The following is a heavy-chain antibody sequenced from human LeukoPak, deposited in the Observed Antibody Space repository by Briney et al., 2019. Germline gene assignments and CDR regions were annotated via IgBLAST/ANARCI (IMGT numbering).Heavy chain of an antibody. CDR1: GDSVSSNSAA. J-gene: IGHJ4*02. CDR3: ARVQPMFISRPHFDS. CDR2: TYYRSKWYN. V-gene: IGHV6-1*01. D-gene: IGHD6-13*01. Sequence: SQTLSLTCAISGDSVSSNSAAWNWIRQSPSRGLEWLGRTYYRSKWYNDYAVSVKSRITINPDTSKNQFSLKLNSVTAADTAVYYCARVQPMFISRPHFDSWGQGTLVTVSS.